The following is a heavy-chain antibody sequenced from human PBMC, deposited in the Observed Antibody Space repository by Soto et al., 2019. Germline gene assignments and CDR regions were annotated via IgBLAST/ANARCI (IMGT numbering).Heavy chain of an antibody. CDR1: EFIVSDNN. CDR3: ARGTTVFDP. V-gene: IGHV3-53*04. Sequence: EVQLVESGGGLVQPGGSLRLSCAASEFIVSDNNMGWVRQAPGKGLEWVSVLYSGGSAYYADSVKGRFTISRHSSKNTLYLQMISLRAEDTAVYYCARGTTVFDPWGQGTLVTVSS. J-gene: IGHJ5*02. D-gene: IGHD4-17*01. CDR2: LYSGGSA.